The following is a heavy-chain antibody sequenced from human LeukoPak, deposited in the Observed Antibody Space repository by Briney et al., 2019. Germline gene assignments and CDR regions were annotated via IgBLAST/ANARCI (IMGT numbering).Heavy chain of an antibody. CDR2: ISYDGSNK. Sequence: PGGSLRLSCAASGFTFSSYGMHWVRQAPGKGLEWVAVISYDGSNKYYADSVKGRFTISRDNSKNTLYLQMNSLRAEDTAVYYCAKRGVRELDFDYWGQGTLVTVSS. CDR3: AKRGVRELDFDY. J-gene: IGHJ4*02. CDR1: GFTFSSYG. D-gene: IGHD3-10*01. V-gene: IGHV3-30*18.